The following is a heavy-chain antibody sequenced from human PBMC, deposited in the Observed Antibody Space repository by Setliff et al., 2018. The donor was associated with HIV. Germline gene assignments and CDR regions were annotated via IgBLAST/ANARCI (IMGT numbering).Heavy chain of an antibody. CDR1: GGSFSGYY. CDR3: ATYSAGEGGRGY. V-gene: IGHV4-34*01. D-gene: IGHD1-26*01. J-gene: IGHJ4*02. Sequence: SETLSLTCAVYGGSFSGYYWTWIRQSPSGLEWIGEINHRGIANSSPSLKSRVTISIDTSKNQFSLRLSSVTAADTAVYYCATYSAGEGGRGYWGQGRLVTVSS. CDR2: INHRGIA.